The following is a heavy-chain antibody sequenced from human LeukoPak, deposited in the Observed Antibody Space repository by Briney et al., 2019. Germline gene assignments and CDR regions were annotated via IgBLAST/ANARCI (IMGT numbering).Heavy chain of an antibody. Sequence: GGSLRLSCAASGFSFSNYAMSWVRQAPGEGLEWVSTIGGSGVIKYYADSVKGRFTISRDNSKNTLYLQINSLRAEDTAVYYCARRDGSGYYALDYWGQGTLVAVSS. D-gene: IGHD3-22*01. CDR1: GFSFSNYA. CDR2: IGGSGVIK. V-gene: IGHV3-23*01. CDR3: ARRDGSGYYALDY. J-gene: IGHJ4*02.